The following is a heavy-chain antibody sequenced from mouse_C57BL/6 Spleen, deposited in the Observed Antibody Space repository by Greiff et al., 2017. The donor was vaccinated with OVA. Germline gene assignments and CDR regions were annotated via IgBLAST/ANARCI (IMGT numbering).Heavy chain of an antibody. Sequence: DVHLVESEGGLVQPGSSMKLSCTASGFTFSDYYMAWVRQVPEKGLEWVANINYDGSSTYYLDSLKSRFIISRDNAKNILYLQMSSLKSEDTATYYCARRNRGAMDYWGQGTSVTVSS. V-gene: IGHV5-16*01. CDR1: GFTFSDYY. J-gene: IGHJ4*01. D-gene: IGHD2-14*01. CDR2: INYDGSST. CDR3: ARRNRGAMDY.